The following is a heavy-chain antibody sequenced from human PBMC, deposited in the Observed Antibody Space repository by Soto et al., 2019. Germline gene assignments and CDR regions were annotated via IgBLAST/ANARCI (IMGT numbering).Heavy chain of an antibody. CDR2: IWYDGNNK. V-gene: IGHV3-33*01. CDR1: GFTFSRYG. Sequence: VQLVESGGGVVQPGRSLRLSCEVSGFTFSRYGMHWVRQAPGKGLEWVAIIWYDGNNKYYGDSVKGRFTISRDTSKNTLYLQMNSLGAEDTAIYYCARDGRVEGYGMDVWGQGTTVTVSS. D-gene: IGHD1-26*01. CDR3: ARDGRVEGYGMDV. J-gene: IGHJ6*02.